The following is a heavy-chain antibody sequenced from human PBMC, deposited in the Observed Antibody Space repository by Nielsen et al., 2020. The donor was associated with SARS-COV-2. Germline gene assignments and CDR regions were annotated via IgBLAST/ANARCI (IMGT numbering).Heavy chain of an antibody. V-gene: IGHV3-11*04. CDR1: GFTFSDYY. CDR3: AKGICSSTSCYRIRYYHYGMDV. CDR2: ISSSGSTI. D-gene: IGHD2-2*02. J-gene: IGHJ6*02. Sequence: GGSLRLSCAASGFTFSDYYMSWIRQAPGKGLEWVSYISSSGSTIYYADSAKGRFTISRDNTKNTLYLQLNSLRAEDTAVYYCAKGICSSTSCYRIRYYHYGMDVWGQGTTVTVSS.